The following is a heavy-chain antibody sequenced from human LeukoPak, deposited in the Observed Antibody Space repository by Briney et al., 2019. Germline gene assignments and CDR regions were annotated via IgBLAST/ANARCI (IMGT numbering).Heavy chain of an antibody. D-gene: IGHD2-21*01. Sequence: ASVKVSCKVSGYTLTELSMHWVRQAPGKGLEWMGGFDPEDGETIYAQKFQGRVTMTEDTSTDTAYMELSSLRSEDTAVYYCVRAAYCGGDCYGEFLDSGGQGTLVTVSS. CDR1: GYTLTELS. J-gene: IGHJ4*02. V-gene: IGHV1-24*01. CDR2: FDPEDGET. CDR3: VRAAYCGGDCYGEFLDS.